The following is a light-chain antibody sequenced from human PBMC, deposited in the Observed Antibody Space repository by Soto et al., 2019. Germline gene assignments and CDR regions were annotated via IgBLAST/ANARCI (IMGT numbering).Light chain of an antibody. V-gene: IGKV1-9*01. CDR1: QVISNH. CDR2: DAS. CDR3: QHLDSYPFS. J-gene: IGKJ3*01. Sequence: DIRLTQSPAFLSASVGDRVTITCRASQVISNHLAWYQQKPGKAPKLLIYDASTLQSGVPSVFSGSESGTEFPLIIDSLQPEDFATYYCQHLDSYPFSFGHGTKVDVK.